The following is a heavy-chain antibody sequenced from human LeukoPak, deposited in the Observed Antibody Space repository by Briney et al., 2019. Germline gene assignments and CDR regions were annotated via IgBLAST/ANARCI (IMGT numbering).Heavy chain of an antibody. D-gene: IGHD3-3*01. J-gene: IGHJ4*02. CDR1: GYTFTTYG. V-gene: IGHV1-18*01. CDR2: ISTYNGNT. CDR3: ARDPTEDFWSGFYSYCDF. Sequence: GASVKVSCKASGYTFTTYGISWVRQAPGQGLEWMGWISTYNGNTHYAQKFQGRVTMTTDTSTSTVYKELRSLRSDDTAVYYCARDPTEDFWSGFYSYCDFWCQGTLVTVPS.